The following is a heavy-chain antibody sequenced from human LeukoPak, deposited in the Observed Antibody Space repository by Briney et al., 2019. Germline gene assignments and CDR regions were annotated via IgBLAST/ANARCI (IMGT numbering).Heavy chain of an antibody. CDR1: GFDFSIYW. V-gene: IGHV3-48*01. CDR3: ARDLASGYRYDY. J-gene: IGHJ4*02. Sequence: GGSLSLSCEASGFDFSIYWMSWVRQAPGKGLEWVSYISSGSSTIYYADSVKGRFTISRDNAKNSLCLQMNSLRADDTALYYCARDLASGYRYDYWGQGILVTVSS. CDR2: ISSGSSTI. D-gene: IGHD3-3*01.